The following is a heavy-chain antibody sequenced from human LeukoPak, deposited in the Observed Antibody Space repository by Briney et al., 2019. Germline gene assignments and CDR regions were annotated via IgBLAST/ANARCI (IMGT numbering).Heavy chain of an antibody. V-gene: IGHV3-48*01. CDR3: GRGGSTGSWFNY. J-gene: IGHJ4*02. CDR2: IHSTSSPI. D-gene: IGHD6-13*01. CDR1: GFTFSSFS. Sequence: GGSLRLSCGASGFTFSSFSMTWVRQAPGKGLEWISYIHSTSSPIYYADSVKGRFTVSRDNAKNSLYLQMNSLTAEDTAVYYCGRGGSTGSWFNYWGQGTLVTVSS.